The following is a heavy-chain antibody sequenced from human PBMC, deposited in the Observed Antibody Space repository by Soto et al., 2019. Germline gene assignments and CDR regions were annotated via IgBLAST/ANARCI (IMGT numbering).Heavy chain of an antibody. CDR2: IDDTGST. J-gene: IGHJ6*03. D-gene: IGHD3-3*01. Sequence: QVQLQESGPGLVKPSETLSLTCTVSGDSISSSYWNWIWQAPGKGLEWIGYIDDTGSTNYNPSLKSRVTLSVDPSNNQYSLKLSSVTAADTAVYYCARGVLEWLLRDSYYYYMDVWGKGTTVTVSS. CDR3: ARGVLEWLLRDSYYYYMDV. V-gene: IGHV4-59*01. CDR1: GDSISSSY.